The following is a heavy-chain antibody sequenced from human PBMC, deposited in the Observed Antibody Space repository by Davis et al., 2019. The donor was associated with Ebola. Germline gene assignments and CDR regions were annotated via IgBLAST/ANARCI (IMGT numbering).Heavy chain of an antibody. V-gene: IGHV1-46*01. CDR1: GYTFTSYY. D-gene: IGHD1-1*01. CDR3: ARDSGTTSFDY. Sequence: ASVKVSCKASGYTFTSYYMHWVRQAPGQGLEWMGIINPSGGSTSYAQKFQGRVTMTRDTSTSTAYMELSRLRSDDTAVYYCARDSGTTSFDYWGQGTLVTVSS. CDR2: INPSGGST. J-gene: IGHJ4*02.